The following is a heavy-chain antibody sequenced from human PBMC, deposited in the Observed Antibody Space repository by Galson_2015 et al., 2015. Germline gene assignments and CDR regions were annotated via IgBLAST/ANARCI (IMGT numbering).Heavy chain of an antibody. CDR3: ERDIGYCRSGSCRDY. V-gene: IGHV3-30-3*01. D-gene: IGHD2-15*01. CDR2: TSYDGSTK. Sequence: SLRLSCAASGFSIDDYAMNWVRQAPGKGLEWVAVTSYDGSTKYYADSVKGRFTISRDSSKNTLFLQMNSLKTEDTAVYYCERDIGYCRSGSCRDYWGQGTLVIVSS. J-gene: IGHJ4*02. CDR1: GFSIDDYA.